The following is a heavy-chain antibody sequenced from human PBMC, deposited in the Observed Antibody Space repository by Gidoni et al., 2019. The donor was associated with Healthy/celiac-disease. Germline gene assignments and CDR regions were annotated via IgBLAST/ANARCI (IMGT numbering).Heavy chain of an antibody. CDR1: GGSIRSYY. D-gene: IGHD3-22*01. Sequence: QVQLQESGPGLVKPSETLSLTCTASGGSIRSYYWSWIRQPPRKGLEWIGYIYYSGSTNYNPSPKSRVTISVDTSKNQFSLKLSSVTAADTAVYYCARLRANYDSSGYYFRWFDPWGQGTLVTVSS. V-gene: IGHV4-59*08. CDR2: IYYSGST. CDR3: ARLRANYDSSGYYFRWFDP. J-gene: IGHJ5*02.